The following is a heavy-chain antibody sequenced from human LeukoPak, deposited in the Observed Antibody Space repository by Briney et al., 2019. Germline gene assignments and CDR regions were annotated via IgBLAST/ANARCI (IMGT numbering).Heavy chain of an antibody. V-gene: IGHV3-30-3*01. J-gene: IGHJ3*02. CDR1: GLTFSSYA. CDR3: ARARAAFDI. Sequence: GGSLRLSCAASGLTFSSYAMHWVRQAPGKGLEWVAVISYDGSNKYYADSVKGRFTISRDNSKNTLYLQMNSLRAEDTAVYYCARARAAFDIWGQGTMVTVSS. CDR2: ISYDGSNK.